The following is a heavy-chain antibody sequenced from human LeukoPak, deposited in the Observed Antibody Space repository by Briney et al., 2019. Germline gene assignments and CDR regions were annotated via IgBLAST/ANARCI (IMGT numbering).Heavy chain of an antibody. CDR1: GFTFSSYG. Sequence: GGSLRLSCAASGFTFSSYGMHWVRQAPGKGLDWVAVISFHGRDKFYADSVKGRLTIPRDNSQNTLFVQMNSLRVEDTAVYYCVRQDCSSGSCYLDYWGQGILVTVSS. V-gene: IGHV3-30*19. CDR2: ISFHGRDK. D-gene: IGHD2-15*01. CDR3: VRQDCSSGSCYLDY. J-gene: IGHJ4*02.